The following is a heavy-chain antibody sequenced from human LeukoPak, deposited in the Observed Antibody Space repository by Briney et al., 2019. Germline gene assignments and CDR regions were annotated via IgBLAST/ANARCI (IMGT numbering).Heavy chain of an antibody. CDR3: ARDGRGSYSTFDY. V-gene: IGHV7-4-1*02. CDR2: INTNTGNP. D-gene: IGHD1-26*01. J-gene: IGHJ4*02. CDR1: GYTFTSYA. Sequence: VASVKGSCKASGYTFTSYAMNWVRQASGQGLEWMGWINTNTGNPTYAQGFTGRFVFSLDTSVSTVYLQISSLKAEDTAVYYCARDGRGSYSTFDYWGQGTLVTVSS.